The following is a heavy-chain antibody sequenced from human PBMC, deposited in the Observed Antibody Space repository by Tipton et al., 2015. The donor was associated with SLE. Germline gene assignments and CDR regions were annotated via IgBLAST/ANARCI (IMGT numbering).Heavy chain of an antibody. V-gene: IGHV3-21*01. D-gene: IGHD5-24*01. CDR2: ISSCSSYI. Sequence: SLRLSCAASGFTFSTYIMNWVRQAPGKGLEWVSSISSCSSYIYYADSVKGRFTISRDNSKNTLYLQMNSLRAEDTAVYYCAKITSPGWFDPWGQGTLVTVSS. CDR1: GFTFSTYI. J-gene: IGHJ5*02. CDR3: AKITSPGWFDP.